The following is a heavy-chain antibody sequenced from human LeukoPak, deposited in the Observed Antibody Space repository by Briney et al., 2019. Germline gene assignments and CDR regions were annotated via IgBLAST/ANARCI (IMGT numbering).Heavy chain of an antibody. D-gene: IGHD4-17*01. Sequence: PSETLSLTCAVYGGSFSGYYWSWIRQPPGKGLEWIGEINHSGSTNYNPSLKSRVTISVDTSKNQFSLKLSSATAADTAVYYCARGYGDDGIYYYYYMDVWGKGTTVTISS. J-gene: IGHJ6*03. CDR3: ARGYGDDGIYYYYYMDV. V-gene: IGHV4-34*01. CDR2: INHSGST. CDR1: GGSFSGYY.